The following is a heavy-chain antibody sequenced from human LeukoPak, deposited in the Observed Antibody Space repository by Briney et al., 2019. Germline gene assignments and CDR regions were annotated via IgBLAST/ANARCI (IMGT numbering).Heavy chain of an antibody. CDR3: ARDLRITIFGVVIAENWFDP. D-gene: IGHD3-3*01. V-gene: IGHV3-74*01. J-gene: IGHJ5*02. CDR1: GFTFSRFW. Sequence: GGSLRLSCAASGFTFSRFWMSWLRQTPGKGLVWVSRINSDGSSTSYADSVKGRFTISRDNAKNTLYLQMNSLRAEDTAVYYCARDLRITIFGVVIAENWFDPWGQGTLVTVSS. CDR2: INSDGSST.